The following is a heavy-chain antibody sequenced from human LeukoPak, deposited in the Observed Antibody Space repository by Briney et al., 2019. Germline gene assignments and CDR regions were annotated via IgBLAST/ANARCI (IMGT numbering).Heavy chain of an antibody. D-gene: IGHD1-26*01. Sequence: ASVKVSCKVSGYTLTELSMHWVRQAPGKGLEWMGGFDPEDGETIYAQKFQGRVTMTEDTSTDTAYMELRSLRSDDTAVYYCASSRRYSGSYCGDAFDIWGQGTMVTVSS. V-gene: IGHV1-24*01. CDR3: ASSRRYSGSYCGDAFDI. CDR2: FDPEDGET. CDR1: GYTLTELS. J-gene: IGHJ3*02.